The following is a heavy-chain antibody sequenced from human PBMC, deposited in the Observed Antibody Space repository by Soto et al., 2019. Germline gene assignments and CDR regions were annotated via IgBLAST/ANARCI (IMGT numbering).Heavy chain of an antibody. Sequence: ASVKVSCKASGYSFTGYYIHWLRQAPGQGPEWMGWINPNTGDAKYAQKFQGWVTLTRDTSISTAYMEMKRLKSDDTAVFYCVREGGTLGHSLGELFPNQNYHYYGMDVWGQ. V-gene: IGHV1-2*04. CDR3: VREGGTLGHSLGELFPNQNYHYYGMDV. D-gene: IGHD3-10*01. J-gene: IGHJ6*02. CDR2: INPNTGDA. CDR1: GYSFTGYY.